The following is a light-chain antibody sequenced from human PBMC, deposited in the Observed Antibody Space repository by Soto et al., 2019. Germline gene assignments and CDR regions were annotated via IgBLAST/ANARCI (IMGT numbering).Light chain of an antibody. Sequence: EIVMTQSPATLSVSPVERATLSCRASQSVSSNLAWYQQKPGQAPRLLIYGASTRATGIPARFSGSGSGTEFTLTISSLQSEDFAVYYCQQYNNWPPLFGQGTRLEIK. CDR3: QQYNNWPPL. CDR2: GAS. V-gene: IGKV3-15*01. CDR1: QSVSSN. J-gene: IGKJ5*01.